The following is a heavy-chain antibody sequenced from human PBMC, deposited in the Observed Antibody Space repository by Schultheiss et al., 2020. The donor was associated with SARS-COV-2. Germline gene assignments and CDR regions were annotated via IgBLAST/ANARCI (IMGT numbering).Heavy chain of an antibody. CDR2: ISGSGGTI. CDR3: ARPARVGPVAGTPHLYY. CDR1: GFAFSDHY. V-gene: IGHV3-11*01. D-gene: IGHD6-19*01. Sequence: GGSLRLSCAASGFAFSDHYMTWIRQAPGKGLEWVSYISGSGGTIYYADSLRGRFIISRDNAKNSLYLQMNSLSAEDSAVYYCARPARVGPVAGTPHLYYWGQGTLVTVSS. J-gene: IGHJ4*02.